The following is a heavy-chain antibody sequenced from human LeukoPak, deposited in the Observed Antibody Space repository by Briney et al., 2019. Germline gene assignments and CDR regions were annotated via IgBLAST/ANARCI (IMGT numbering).Heavy chain of an antibody. CDR2: ISGSGGST. D-gene: IGHD6-13*01. Sequence: GGSLRLSCAASGFTFSSYAMSWVRQAPGKGLEWVSAISGSGGSTYYADSVKGRFTISRDNSKNTLYLQMNSLRAEDTAVYYCAKILGAAAVNDPSYFDYWGQGTLVTVSS. V-gene: IGHV3-23*01. CDR3: AKILGAAAVNDPSYFDY. J-gene: IGHJ4*02. CDR1: GFTFSSYA.